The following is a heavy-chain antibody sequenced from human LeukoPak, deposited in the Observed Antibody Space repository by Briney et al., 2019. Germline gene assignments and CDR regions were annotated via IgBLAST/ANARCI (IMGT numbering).Heavy chain of an antibody. V-gene: IGHV3-13*04. CDR3: ARGAPYYDSSGYGAFDI. Sequence: PGGSLRLSCAASGFTFSRYDMHWVRQATGKGLEWVSAIGTAGDTYYPGSVKGRFTISRENAKNSLYLQMSSLRAGDTAVYYCARGAPYYDSSGYGAFDIWGQGTMVTVSS. D-gene: IGHD3-22*01. CDR1: GFTFSRYD. CDR2: IGTAGDT. J-gene: IGHJ3*02.